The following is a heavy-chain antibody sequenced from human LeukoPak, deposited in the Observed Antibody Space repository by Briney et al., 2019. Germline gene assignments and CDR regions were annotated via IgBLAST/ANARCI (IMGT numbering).Heavy chain of an antibody. CDR1: GGSISTDASY. D-gene: IGHD6-19*01. Sequence: SETLSLTCTVSGGSISTDASYWAWIRQPPGKGLEWIGSIYYSGSTYYSSSFKSRVTLSVDTSKNQFSLKMSSVTAADTAVFYCARLFSRGWEYHFGLDVWGQGTTVTAS. CDR2: IYYSGST. J-gene: IGHJ6*02. CDR3: ARLFSRGWEYHFGLDV. V-gene: IGHV4-39*01.